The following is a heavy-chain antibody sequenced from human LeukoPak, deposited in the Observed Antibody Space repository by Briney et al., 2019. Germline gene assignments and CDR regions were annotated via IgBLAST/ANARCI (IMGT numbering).Heavy chain of an antibody. Sequence: SDPLSLTCSVYGGSFSGYYWRWIRQPPGKGLEWIGEINHSGNSNYNPSLKSRVTISVDTSKNQFSLKLNSVTAADTGVYYCARGLTHWGQGTLVTVS. CDR1: GGSFSGYY. CDR2: INHSGNS. V-gene: IGHV4-34*01. J-gene: IGHJ4*02. CDR3: ARGLTH.